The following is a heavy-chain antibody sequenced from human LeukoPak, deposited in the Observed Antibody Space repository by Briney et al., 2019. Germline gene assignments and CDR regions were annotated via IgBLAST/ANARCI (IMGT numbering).Heavy chain of an antibody. D-gene: IGHD3-16*01. CDR2: IKHDGSEK. CDR3: AYTNNLKY. CDR1: GLAFSGQW. J-gene: IGHJ4*02. V-gene: IGHV3-7*01. Sequence: GGSLRLSCVASGLAFSGQWMNWVRQAPGQGLEWVANIKHDGSEKYYVDSVQGQFTISREDGKNSLSLQMNSVRAEDTAVYYCAYTNNLKYWGQGTLVVVSS.